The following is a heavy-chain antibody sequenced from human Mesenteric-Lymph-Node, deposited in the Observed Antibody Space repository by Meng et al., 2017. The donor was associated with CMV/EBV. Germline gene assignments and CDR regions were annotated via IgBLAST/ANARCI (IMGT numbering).Heavy chain of an antibody. V-gene: IGHV3-23*01. CDR1: GFTFSSYA. CDR2: ISGSGGST. J-gene: IGHJ4*02. Sequence: GESLKISCAASGFTFSSYAMSWVRQAPGKGLEWVSVISGSGGSTYYADSVKGRFTISRDNSKNTLYLQMNSLRAEDTAVYYCAKDPSIEMATNWGQGTLVTVSS. CDR3: AKDPSIEMATN. D-gene: IGHD5-24*01.